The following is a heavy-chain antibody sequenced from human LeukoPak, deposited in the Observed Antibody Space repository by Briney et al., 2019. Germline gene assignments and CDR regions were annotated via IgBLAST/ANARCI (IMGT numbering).Heavy chain of an antibody. J-gene: IGHJ6*03. D-gene: IGHD3-3*01. CDR1: GFTFSSYA. V-gene: IGHV3-23*01. Sequence: GGSLRLSCAASGFTFSSYAMSWVRQAPGKGLEWVSAISSSGGSTYYADSVKGRFTISRDNSKNTLYLQMNSLRAEDTAVYYCARDHAFSYYYYYMDVWGKGTTVTVSS. CDR3: ARDHAFSYYYYYMDV. CDR2: ISSSGGST.